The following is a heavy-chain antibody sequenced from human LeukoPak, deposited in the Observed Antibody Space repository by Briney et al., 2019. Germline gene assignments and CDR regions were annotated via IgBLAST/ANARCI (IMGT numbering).Heavy chain of an antibody. V-gene: IGHV2-5*02. CDR2: IYWDDDK. D-gene: IGHD1-26*01. CDR1: GFSLSTSGVG. CDR3: AHSVPIGGYFDY. J-gene: IGHJ4*02. Sequence: SGPTLVHPTQTLTLTCTFSGFSLSTSGVGVGWIRQPPGKALEWLALIYWDDDKRYSPFLKSRLTITKDTSKNQVVLTMTNMGPVDTATYYYAHSVPIGGYFDYWGQGTLVTVSS.